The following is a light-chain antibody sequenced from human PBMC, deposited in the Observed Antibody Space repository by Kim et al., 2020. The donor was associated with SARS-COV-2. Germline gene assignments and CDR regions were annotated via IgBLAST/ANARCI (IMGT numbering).Light chain of an antibody. CDR2: DTS. CDR1: QSVNTD. CDR3: QQRWRWPLT. Sequence: SLSPGERATLSCRASQSVNTDLAWSQHKSGQAPRLLIYDTSNRAPAIPARCSGSGSGTDFTLTIDTLEPEDVAVYYCQQRWRWPLTFGGGTRLEI. V-gene: IGKV3-11*01. J-gene: IGKJ4*01.